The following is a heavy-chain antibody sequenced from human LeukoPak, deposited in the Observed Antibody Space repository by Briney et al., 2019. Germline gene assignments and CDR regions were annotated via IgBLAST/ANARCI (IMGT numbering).Heavy chain of an antibody. CDR1: GDSISSSGYC. CDR3: VRPRLSGSYQEYYFDY. D-gene: IGHD1-26*01. V-gene: IGHV4-39*01. J-gene: IGHJ4*02. Sequence: PSETLSLTCTLSGDSISSSGYCWGWIRQPPGKGLECVGVICYTGNTYYNPSLESRVTISVDTSKNQFSLRLSSVTAADTAVYYCVRPRLSGSYQEYYFDYWGQGTLVTVSS. CDR2: ICYTGNT.